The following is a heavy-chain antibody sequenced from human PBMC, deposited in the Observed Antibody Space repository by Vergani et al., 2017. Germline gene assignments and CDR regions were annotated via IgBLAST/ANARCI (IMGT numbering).Heavy chain of an antibody. V-gene: IGHV3-9*01. D-gene: IGHD2-2*01. Sequence: EVQLVESGGGLVQPGRSLRLSCAASGFTFDDYAMHWVRQAPGKGLEWVSGISWNSGSIGYADSVKGRFTISRDNAKNSLYLQMNSLRAEDTAVYYCARAGYCSSTSCYLDPWYFDLWGRGTLVTVSS. CDR1: GFTFDDYA. J-gene: IGHJ2*01. CDR2: ISWNSGSI. CDR3: ARAGYCSSTSCYLDPWYFDL.